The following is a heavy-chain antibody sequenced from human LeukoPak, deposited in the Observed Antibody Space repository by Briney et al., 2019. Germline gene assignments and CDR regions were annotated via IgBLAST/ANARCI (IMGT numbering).Heavy chain of an antibody. CDR2: IDPSSTYI. J-gene: IGHJ4*02. Sequence: PGGSLRLSCAASGFAFRSYSMNWVRQAPGKGLEWVSAIDPSSTYIYYADSVKGRFTISRDNAENSLYLQMNSLRAEDTAVYYCAKDYYGSGSPDCYFDYWGQGTLVTVSS. V-gene: IGHV3-21*01. D-gene: IGHD3-10*01. CDR1: GFAFRSYS. CDR3: AKDYYGSGSPDCYFDY.